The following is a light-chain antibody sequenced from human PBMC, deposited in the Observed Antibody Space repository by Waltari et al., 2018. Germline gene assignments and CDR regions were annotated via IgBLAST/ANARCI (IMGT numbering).Light chain of an antibody. CDR2: SAS. Sequence: VILTQYPATMSLSPGERATLSCMASHSVSSYLAWYQQKPGQAPRLLIHSASTRATGIPDRFSGSGSGTEFTLTISSLEPEDVGVYYCYQHSSGWTFGQGTKVEI. CDR1: HSVSSY. V-gene: IGKV3-11*01. J-gene: IGKJ1*01. CDR3: YQHSSGWT.